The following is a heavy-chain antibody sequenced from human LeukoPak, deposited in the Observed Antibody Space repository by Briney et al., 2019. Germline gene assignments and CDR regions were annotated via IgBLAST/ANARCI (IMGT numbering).Heavy chain of an antibody. CDR3: ATGSAYYDILTGYSPGYYYYYMDV. CDR1: GYTLTELS. Sequence: ASVKVSCKVSGYTLTELSMHWVRQAPGKGLEWMGGFDPEDGETICAQKFQGRVTMTEDTSTDTAYMELSSLRSEDTAVYYCATGSAYYDILTGYSPGYYYYYMDVWGKGTTVTISS. J-gene: IGHJ6*03. D-gene: IGHD3-9*01. V-gene: IGHV1-24*01. CDR2: FDPEDGET.